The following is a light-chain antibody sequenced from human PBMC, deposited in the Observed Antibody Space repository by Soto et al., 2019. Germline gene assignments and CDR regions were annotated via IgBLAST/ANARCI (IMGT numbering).Light chain of an antibody. V-gene: IGKV1-39*01. CDR3: QQSYSIPQT. J-gene: IGKJ1*01. Sequence: EIQMTQSPSSLSASVGDRVTITCRASQSISFYLNWYQQKPGQAPKLLIYAATRLQSGVPSRFSGSESGTDFTLSISSLQPEDFAAYYCQQSYSIPQTFGPGTKVDIK. CDR1: QSISFY. CDR2: AAT.